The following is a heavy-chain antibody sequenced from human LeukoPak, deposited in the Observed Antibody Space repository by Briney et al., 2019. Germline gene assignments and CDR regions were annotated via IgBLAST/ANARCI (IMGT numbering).Heavy chain of an antibody. Sequence: ASVKVSCKASGYTFTSYDINWVRQATGQGLEWMGWMNPNSGNTGYAQKFQGRGTITRNTSISTAYMELSSLRSEDTAVYYCARGGLAAAELDYWGQGTLVTVSS. CDR2: MNPNSGNT. V-gene: IGHV1-8*03. CDR1: GYTFTSYD. CDR3: ARGGLAAAELDY. D-gene: IGHD6-13*01. J-gene: IGHJ4*02.